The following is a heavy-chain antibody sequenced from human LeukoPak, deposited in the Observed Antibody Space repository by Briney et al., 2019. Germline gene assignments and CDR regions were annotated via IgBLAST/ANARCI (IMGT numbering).Heavy chain of an antibody. CDR2: ISGSGGST. D-gene: IGHD2-2*01. CDR3: AKEGLDCSSTSCYYGADY. V-gene: IGHV3-23*01. Sequence: GGSLRLSCAASGFTFSSYAMSWVRQAPGKGLEWVSAISGSGGSTYYADSVKGRSTISRDNSKNTLYLQMNSLRAEDTAVYYCAKEGLDCSSTSCYYGADYWGQGTMVTVSS. CDR1: GFTFSSYA. J-gene: IGHJ4*02.